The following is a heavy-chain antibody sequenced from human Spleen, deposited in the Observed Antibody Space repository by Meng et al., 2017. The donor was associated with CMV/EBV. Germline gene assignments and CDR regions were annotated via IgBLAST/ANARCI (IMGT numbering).Heavy chain of an antibody. CDR1: TFSSRS. CDR2: ITPAFETG. CDR3: ARGPRITVGGVIIWPLED. J-gene: IGHJ4*02. Sequence: TFSSRSLMWVRQATGQGLGWVGGITPAFETGGYAQKYRDRVTISRDDSATTAYMEMSRLKSEDTAVYFCARGPRITVGGVIIWPLEDWGQGTLVTVSS. V-gene: IGHV1-69*05. D-gene: IGHD3-16*02.